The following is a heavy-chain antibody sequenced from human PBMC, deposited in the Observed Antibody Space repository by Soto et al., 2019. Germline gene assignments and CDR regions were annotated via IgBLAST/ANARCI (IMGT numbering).Heavy chain of an antibody. V-gene: IGHV1-18*01. CDR3: ARESSSSCHDY. CDR2: ISAYNGNT. CDR1: GYTFTSYG. Sequence: QVQLVQSGAEVKKPGASVKVSCKASGYTFTSYGISWVRQAPGQGLEWMGWISAYNGNTNYAQKLQGRVTMTTDTSKRAAYMELRSLKSDDKAVNYCARESSSSCHDYWGQGTLVTVSS. J-gene: IGHJ4*02. D-gene: IGHD6-13*01.